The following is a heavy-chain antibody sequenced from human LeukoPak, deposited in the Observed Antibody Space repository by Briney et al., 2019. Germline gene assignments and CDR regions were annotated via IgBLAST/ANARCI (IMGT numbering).Heavy chain of an antibody. CDR2: IKPNSGGT. D-gene: IGHD6-13*01. V-gene: IGHV1-2*02. CDR3: ARVTGYMVEDYFDY. Sequence: ASVKVSCKASGYTFTGYYMHWVRPAPGRGLEWMEWIKPNSGGTNYAQKFQGRVTMTRDTSTSTVNMELSNLRSEDTAVYYCARVTGYMVEDYFDYWGQGTLVTVSS. CDR1: GYTFTGYY. J-gene: IGHJ4*02.